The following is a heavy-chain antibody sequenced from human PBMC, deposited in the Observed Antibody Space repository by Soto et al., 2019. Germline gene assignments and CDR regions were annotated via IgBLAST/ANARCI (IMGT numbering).Heavy chain of an antibody. CDR1: GFTFSSYS. Sequence: QVQLVESGGGVVQPGRSLRLSCAASGFTFSSYSMHWVRQAPGKGLEWLAAISYDGNNKFYADSVKGRFTISRDNSKNTLSLQMNSLRAEDTAVYYCARDFNDLSFPFGFWGQGTLVTVS. D-gene: IGHD2-8*01. J-gene: IGHJ4*02. CDR2: ISYDGNNK. CDR3: ARDFNDLSFPFGF. V-gene: IGHV3-30-3*01.